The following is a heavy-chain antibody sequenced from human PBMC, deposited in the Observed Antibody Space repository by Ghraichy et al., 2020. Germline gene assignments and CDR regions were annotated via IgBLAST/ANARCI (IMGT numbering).Heavy chain of an antibody. CDR3: ASSITMVRGVISSQFDY. CDR2: MNPNSGNT. J-gene: IGHJ4*02. D-gene: IGHD3-10*01. V-gene: IGHV1-8*01. Sequence: ASVKVSCKASGYTFTSYDINWVRQATGQGLEWMGWMNPNSGNTGYAQKFQGRVTMTRNPSISTAYMELSRLRSEDTAVYYCASSITMVRGVISSQFDYWGQGTLVTVSS. CDR1: GYTFTSYD.